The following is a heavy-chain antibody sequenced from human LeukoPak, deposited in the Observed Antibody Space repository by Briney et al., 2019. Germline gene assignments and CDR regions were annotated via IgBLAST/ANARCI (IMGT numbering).Heavy chain of an antibody. CDR3: ARGGYCSSTSCPSPYCYYYYGMDV. Sequence: GASVKVSCKASGYTFTSYDINWVRQATGQGLEWMGWMNPNSGNTGYAQKFQGRVTMTRNTSISTAYMELSSLRSEDTAVYYCARGGYCSSTSCPSPYCYYYYGMDVWGQGTTVTVSS. J-gene: IGHJ6*02. V-gene: IGHV1-8*01. D-gene: IGHD2-2*01. CDR1: GYTFTSYD. CDR2: MNPNSGNT.